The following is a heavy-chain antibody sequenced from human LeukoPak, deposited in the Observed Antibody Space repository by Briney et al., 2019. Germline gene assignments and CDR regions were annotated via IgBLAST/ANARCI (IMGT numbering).Heavy chain of an antibody. CDR1: GGSISSSSFY. Sequence: PSETLSLTCTVSGGSISSSSFYWGWIRQPPGKGLEWIGSIYYSGSTYYNPSLKSRVTISVDTSKNQFSVKLSSVTAADTAVYYCARRNCGGDCYSPRNGFDIWGQGTMVTVSS. V-gene: IGHV4-39*01. D-gene: IGHD2-21*02. CDR2: IYYSGST. CDR3: ARRNCGGDCYSPRNGFDI. J-gene: IGHJ3*02.